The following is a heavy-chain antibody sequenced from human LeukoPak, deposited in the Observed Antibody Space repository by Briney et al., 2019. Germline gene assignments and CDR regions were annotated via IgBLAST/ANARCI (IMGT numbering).Heavy chain of an antibody. V-gene: IGHV3-73*01. CDR2: IRSKVDNYAT. CDR3: VARCTSCARYFDL. D-gene: IGHD2-2*01. Sequence: GGSLKLSCAASGFTFTGSAMHWVRQASGKGLEWVGNIRSKVDNYATGYAASVKGRFTISRDDPQNTAYLQLNSLKTEDTAVYYCVARCTSCARYFDLWGRGTLVTVSS. CDR1: GFTFTGSA. J-gene: IGHJ2*01.